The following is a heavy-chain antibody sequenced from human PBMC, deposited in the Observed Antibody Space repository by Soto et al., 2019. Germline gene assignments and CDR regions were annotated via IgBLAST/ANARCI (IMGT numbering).Heavy chain of an antibody. J-gene: IGHJ3*01. CDR2: IYPGDSDT. D-gene: IGHD6-19*01. CDR1: GYSFTTYW. V-gene: IGHV5-51*01. Sequence: GESLKISCKGSGYSFTTYWIAWVRQMPGKGLEWVGIIYPGDSDTKYSPSFQGRVTISADKSITTAYLQWSSLKASDSAIYYCVREGSGWYSRGSFDFWGRGTMVTVSS. CDR3: VREGSGWYSRGSFDF.